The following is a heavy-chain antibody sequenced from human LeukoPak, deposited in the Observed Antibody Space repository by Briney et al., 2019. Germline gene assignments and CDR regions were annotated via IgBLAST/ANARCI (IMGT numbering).Heavy chain of an antibody. Sequence: ASVKVSCKASGYTFTSYYMHWVRQAPGQGLEWMGIINPSGGSTSYAQKFQGGVTMTRDTSTSTVYMELSSLRSEDTAVYYCARAVAPDAFDIWGQGTMVTVSS. J-gene: IGHJ3*02. D-gene: IGHD2-15*01. CDR1: GYTFTSYY. CDR2: INPSGGST. CDR3: ARAVAPDAFDI. V-gene: IGHV1-46*01.